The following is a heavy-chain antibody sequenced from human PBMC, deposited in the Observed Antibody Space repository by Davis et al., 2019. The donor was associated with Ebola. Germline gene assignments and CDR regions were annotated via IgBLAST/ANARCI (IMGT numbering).Heavy chain of an antibody. CDR2: IKQDGSEK. J-gene: IGHJ4*02. Sequence: PGGSLRLSCAASGFTFSSYWMSWVRQAPGKGLEWVANIKQDGSEKYYVDSVKGRFTISRDNAKNSLYLQMNSLRAEDTAVYYCARDPGGSNPWDYFDYWGQGTLVTVSS. CDR3: ARDPGGSNPWDYFDY. D-gene: IGHD1-26*01. CDR1: GFTFSSYW. V-gene: IGHV3-7*01.